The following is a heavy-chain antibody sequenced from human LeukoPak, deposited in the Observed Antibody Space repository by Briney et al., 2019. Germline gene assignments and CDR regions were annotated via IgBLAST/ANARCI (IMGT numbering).Heavy chain of an antibody. D-gene: IGHD1-26*01. CDR2: IYYSGST. J-gene: IGHJ5*02. Sequence: SEALSLPWTVSGGSINSYFWSLIRQPPGEGLEGIGYIYYSGSTNYNPSLKSRVTISVDTSKNQFSLKLSSVTAADTAVYYCATGVRGSHPGGDWFDPWGQGTLVTVSS. CDR3: ATGVRGSHPGGDWFDP. CDR1: GGSINSYF. V-gene: IGHV4-59*01.